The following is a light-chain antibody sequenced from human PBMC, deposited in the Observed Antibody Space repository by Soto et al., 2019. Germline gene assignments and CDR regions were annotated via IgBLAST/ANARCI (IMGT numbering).Light chain of an antibody. J-gene: IGLJ2*01. CDR3: QACGTSTVV. Sequence: SYELTQSPSVSVSPGQTASITCSGDKLGDKYACWYQQKPGQSPVVVIYQDSKRPSGIPERFSGSNSGNTATLTISGTQAMDEADYYCQACGTSTVVFGGGTKLTVL. V-gene: IGLV3-1*01. CDR2: QDS. CDR1: KLGDKY.